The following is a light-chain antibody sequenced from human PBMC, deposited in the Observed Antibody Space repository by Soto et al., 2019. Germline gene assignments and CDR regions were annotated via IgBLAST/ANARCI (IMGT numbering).Light chain of an antibody. Sequence: DIQMTQSPSSLSASVGDRVTITCRASQTVNNWLAWYQQRPGKAPKLLIYASSTLQGGVPSRFSGSGSGTDFTLTISSLQPEDFATYYCQQANTFPLTFGGGTKVDIK. CDR3: QQANTFPLT. V-gene: IGKV1-12*01. CDR2: ASS. CDR1: QTVNNW. J-gene: IGKJ4*01.